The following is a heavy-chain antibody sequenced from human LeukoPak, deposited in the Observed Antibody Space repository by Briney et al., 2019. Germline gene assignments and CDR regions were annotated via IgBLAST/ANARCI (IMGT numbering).Heavy chain of an antibody. CDR3: ARDSGELRKWYFDY. CDR2: IIPIFGTA. J-gene: IGHJ4*02. V-gene: IGHV1-69*01. Sequence: ASVNVSCKASGCTFSSYAISWVRQAPGQGLEWMGGIIPIFGTANYAQKFQGRVTITADESTSTAYMELSSLRSEDTAVYYCARDSGELRKWYFDYWGQGTLVTVSS. CDR1: GCTFSSYA. D-gene: IGHD1-26*01.